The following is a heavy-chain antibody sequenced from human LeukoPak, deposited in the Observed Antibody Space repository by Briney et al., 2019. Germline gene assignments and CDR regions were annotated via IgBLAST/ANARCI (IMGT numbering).Heavy chain of an antibody. Sequence: ASVKVSFKASGYTFTGYYMHWVRQAPGQGLEWMGLINCNSGGTNYAQRFQGRVTMTRDTSITTVYMELSRLTSDDTAVYYCARVASGNNYGPWFDPWGQGTLVTVSS. D-gene: IGHD3-10*01. CDR2: INCNSGGT. J-gene: IGHJ5*02. V-gene: IGHV1-2*02. CDR1: GYTFTGYY. CDR3: ARVASGNNYGPWFDP.